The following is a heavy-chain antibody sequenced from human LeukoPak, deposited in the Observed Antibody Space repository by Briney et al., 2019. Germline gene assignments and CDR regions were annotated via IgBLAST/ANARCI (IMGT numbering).Heavy chain of an antibody. Sequence: GGSLRLSCAASGFTFSSYAMHWVRQAPGKGLEWVAVISYDGSNKYYADSVKGRFTISRDNSKNTLYLQMNSLRAEDTAVYYCARDGYGDSYYFDYWGQGTLVTVSS. J-gene: IGHJ4*02. CDR3: ARDGYGDSYYFDY. CDR2: ISYDGSNK. CDR1: GFTFSSYA. V-gene: IGHV3-30*04. D-gene: IGHD4-17*01.